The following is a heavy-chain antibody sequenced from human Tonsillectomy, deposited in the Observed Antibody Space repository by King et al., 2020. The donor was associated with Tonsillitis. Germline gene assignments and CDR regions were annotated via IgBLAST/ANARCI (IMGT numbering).Heavy chain of an antibody. J-gene: IGHJ4*02. CDR3: ARSGGIAAAGKYDY. Sequence: QLQESGPGLVKPSETLSLTCTVSGGSISSSSYYWGWIRQPPGQGLEWIGSIYYSGSTYYNSSLKSRVTISVDTSKNQFSLKLSSVTAADTAVYYCARSGGIAAAGKYDYWGQGTLVTVSS. CDR1: GGSISSSSYY. CDR2: IYYSGST. V-gene: IGHV4-39*01. D-gene: IGHD6-13*01.